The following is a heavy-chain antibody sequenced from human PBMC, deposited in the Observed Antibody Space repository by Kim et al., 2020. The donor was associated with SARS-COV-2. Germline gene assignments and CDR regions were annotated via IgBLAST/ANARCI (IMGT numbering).Heavy chain of an antibody. J-gene: IGHJ4*02. CDR2: INSDGSST. CDR1: GFTFSSYW. CDR3: ARDLRYYYGSGTLDY. D-gene: IGHD3-10*01. V-gene: IGHV3-74*01. Sequence: GGSLRLSCAASGFTFSSYWMHWVRQAPGKGLVWVSRINSDGSSTSYADSVKGRFTISRDNAKNTLYLQMNSLRAEDTAVYYCARDLRYYYGSGTLDYWGQGTLVTVSS.